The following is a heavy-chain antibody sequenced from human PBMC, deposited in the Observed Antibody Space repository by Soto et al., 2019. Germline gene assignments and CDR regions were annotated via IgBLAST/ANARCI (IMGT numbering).Heavy chain of an antibody. CDR1: GFTFGDYA. D-gene: IGHD5-12*01. CDR2: IRSKAYGGTT. J-gene: IGHJ4*02. Sequence: GGSLRLSCTASGFTFGDYAMSWFRQAPGKGLEWVGFIRSKAYGGTTEYAASVKGRFTISRDDSKSIAYLQMNSLKTEDTAVYYCTRAPSSGPFDYWDQGTLVTVSS. V-gene: IGHV3-49*03. CDR3: TRAPSSGPFDY.